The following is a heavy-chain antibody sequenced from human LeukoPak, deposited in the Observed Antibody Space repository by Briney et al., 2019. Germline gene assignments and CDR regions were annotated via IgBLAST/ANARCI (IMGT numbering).Heavy chain of an antibody. CDR2: IYTSGST. D-gene: IGHD1-26*01. CDR3: VRESLGPPYYFDY. CDR1: GGSISSGSDY. V-gene: IGHV4-61*02. J-gene: IGHJ4*02. Sequence: KPSQALSLTCNVSGGSISSGSDYWSWIRQPAGKGLEWIGRIYTSGSTNYNPSLKSRVTISVDTSKNQFPLKLTSVTAADTAVYYCVRESLGPPYYFDYWGQGTLVTVSS.